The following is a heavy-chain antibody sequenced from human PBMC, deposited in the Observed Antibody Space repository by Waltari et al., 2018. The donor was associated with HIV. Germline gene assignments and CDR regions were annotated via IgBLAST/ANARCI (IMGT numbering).Heavy chain of an antibody. J-gene: IGHJ4*02. CDR1: GFPFRRYW. CDR3: VRGPNAWVGVDY. D-gene: IGHD3-10*01. V-gene: IGHV3-74*01. Sequence: EVQLVESGGGLVQPGGSLRLSCAASGFPFRRYWMHWVRQTPGKGLVWVARLNTDGSHTGYADSVRGRFTISRDNAKSTLYLQMNSLKVEDMAVYYCVRGPNAWVGVDYWGPGTLVTVSS. CDR2: LNTDGSHT.